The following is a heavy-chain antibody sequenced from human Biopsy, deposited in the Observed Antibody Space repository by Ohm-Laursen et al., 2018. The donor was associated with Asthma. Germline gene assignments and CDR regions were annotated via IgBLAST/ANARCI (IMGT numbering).Heavy chain of an antibody. J-gene: IGHJ4*02. Sequence: SDTLSLTCTVSGASITSSAYYWGWIRQPPGKGLEWIGSMYYGETTYYSPSLKSRVTISVDTSMNQFSLKLSSVTAADTAVYYCAREVVSSGFYFDSWGQGTLVTVSS. CDR2: MYYGETT. V-gene: IGHV4-39*07. D-gene: IGHD3-22*01. CDR3: AREVVSSGFYFDS. CDR1: GASITSSAYY.